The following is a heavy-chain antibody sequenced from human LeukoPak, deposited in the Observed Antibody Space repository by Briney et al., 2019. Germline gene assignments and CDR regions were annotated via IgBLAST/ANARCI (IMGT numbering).Heavy chain of an antibody. CDR1: GYSLSEVS. D-gene: IGHD3-9*01. J-gene: IGHJ4*02. V-gene: IGHV1-18*01. CDR3: ARDSRYFDWLTPPAY. CDR2: ISAYNGNT. Sequence: GASVKVSCKISGYSLSEVSIQWMRQAPGKGLEWMGWISAYNGNTNYAQKLQGRVTMTTDTSTSTAYMELRSLRSDDTAVYYCARDSRYFDWLTPPAYWGQGTLVTVSS.